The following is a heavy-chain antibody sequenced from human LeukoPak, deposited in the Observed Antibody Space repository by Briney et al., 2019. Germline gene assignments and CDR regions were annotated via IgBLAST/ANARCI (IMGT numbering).Heavy chain of an antibody. CDR2: IIPIFGTA. J-gene: IGHJ6*02. Sequence: ASVKVSCKASGGTFGSYAISWVRQAPGQGLEWMGGIIPIFGTANYAQKFQGRVAITADESTSTAYMELSSLRSDDTAVYYCARERGIAAPGTDYYYGMDVWGQGTTVTVSS. CDR3: ARERGIAAPGTDYYYGMDV. CDR1: GGTFGSYA. V-gene: IGHV1-69*13. D-gene: IGHD6-25*01.